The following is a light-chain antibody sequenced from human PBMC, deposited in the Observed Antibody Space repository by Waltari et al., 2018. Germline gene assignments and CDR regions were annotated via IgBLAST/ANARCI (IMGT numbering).Light chain of an antibody. Sequence: SYELTQPPSVSVSPGKTARITCSGDKLGAEYVSWYQQKPGQSPILVIYQDTKRPSGIPERFSGSISGNTATLTISGTQAMDEADYYCQAWDSSTMVFGGGTKLTVL. J-gene: IGLJ2*01. CDR2: QDT. V-gene: IGLV3-1*01. CDR3: QAWDSSTMV. CDR1: KLGAEY.